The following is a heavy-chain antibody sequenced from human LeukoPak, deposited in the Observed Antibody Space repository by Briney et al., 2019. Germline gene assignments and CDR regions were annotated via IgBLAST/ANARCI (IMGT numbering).Heavy chain of an antibody. CDR3: AKTKLGYCSGGSCYSRHYRLDY. J-gene: IGHJ4*02. CDR1: GFTFSSYA. V-gene: IGHV3-23*01. CDR2: ISASGGST. D-gene: IGHD2-15*01. Sequence: GSLRLSCATSGFTFSSYAISWVRQAPGKGLEWVSAISASGGSTYYADSVEGRFTISRDNSKNTLYLQMDSLRAEDTAVYYCAKTKLGYCSGGSCYSRHYRLDYWGQGTLVTVSS.